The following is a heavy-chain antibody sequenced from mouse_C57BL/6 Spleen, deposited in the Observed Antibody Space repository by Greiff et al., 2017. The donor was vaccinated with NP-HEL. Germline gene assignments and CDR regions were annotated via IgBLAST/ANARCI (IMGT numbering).Heavy chain of an antibody. V-gene: IGHV2-2*01. Sequence: QVQLKESGPGLVQPSQRLSITCTVSGFSLTSYGVHWVRQSPGKGLEWLGVIWSGGSTDYNAAFISRLSISKDNSKSQVFFKMNSLQADDTAIYYCARGSVVAPYYAMDYWGQGTSVTVSS. CDR1: GFSLTSYG. CDR2: IWSGGST. J-gene: IGHJ4*01. D-gene: IGHD1-1*01. CDR3: ARGSVVAPYYAMDY.